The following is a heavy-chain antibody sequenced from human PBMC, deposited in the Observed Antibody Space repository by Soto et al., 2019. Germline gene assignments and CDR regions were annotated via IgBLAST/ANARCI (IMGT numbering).Heavy chain of an antibody. V-gene: IGHV3-11*01. Sequence: PGVPLILSCGAAGVPFSDYYMSWISKAPGKGLEWVSYISSSGSTIYYADSVKGRFTISRDNAKNSLYLQMNSLRAEDTAVYYCARVWGEESSSWYAVAVAGTFRDYYYGMDVWGQGTTVTVSS. J-gene: IGHJ6*02. CDR1: GVPFSDYY. D-gene: IGHD6-19*01. CDR3: ARVWGEESSSWYAVAVAGTFRDYYYGMDV. CDR2: ISSSGSTI.